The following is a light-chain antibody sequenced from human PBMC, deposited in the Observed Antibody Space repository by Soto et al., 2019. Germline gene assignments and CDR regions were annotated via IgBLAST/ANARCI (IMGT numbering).Light chain of an antibody. V-gene: IGKV4-1*01. CDR1: QTVFHTSYNKDF. J-gene: IGKJ2*01. Sequence: DIVMTQSPDSLSVSLGERATINCKSSQTVFHTSYNKDFLAWYQQKAGQPPKLLFYWASTRESGVPARFSGGGSGTDVSLTISSLQPEDVAVYYCQQYYSSVTFGQGTQLEIK. CDR3: QQYYSSVT. CDR2: WAS.